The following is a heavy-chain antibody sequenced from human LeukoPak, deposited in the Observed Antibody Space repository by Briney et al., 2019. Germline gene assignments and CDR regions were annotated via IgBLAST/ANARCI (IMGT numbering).Heavy chain of an antibody. CDR3: ARGGWFDP. CDR2: IHHSGST. D-gene: IGHD3-16*01. V-gene: IGHV4-30-2*01. Sequence: ASETLSLTCTVSGGSISSGGYYWSWIRQPPGKGLEWIGYIHHSGSTYYNPSLKSRVTISVDRSKNQFSLKLSSVTAADTAVYYCARGGWFDPWGQGTLVTVSS. J-gene: IGHJ5*02. CDR1: GGSISSGGYY.